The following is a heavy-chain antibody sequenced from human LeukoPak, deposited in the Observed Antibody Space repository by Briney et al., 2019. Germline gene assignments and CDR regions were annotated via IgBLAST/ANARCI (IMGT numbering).Heavy chain of an antibody. Sequence: GGSLRLSCAASGFTFSSYWMHWVRQAPGEGLVWVSRINSDGSTTNYADSVKGRFTISRDNAKNTLYLQMNSLRDEDTAVYYCARVFQVLPDIWGQGTMVTVSS. CDR3: ARVFQVLPDI. CDR1: GFTFSSYW. J-gene: IGHJ3*02. D-gene: IGHD2-8*02. CDR2: INSDGSTT. V-gene: IGHV3-74*01.